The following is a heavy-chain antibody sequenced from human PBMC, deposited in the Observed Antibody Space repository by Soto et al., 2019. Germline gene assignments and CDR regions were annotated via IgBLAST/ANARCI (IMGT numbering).Heavy chain of an antibody. CDR2: IYNSAST. V-gene: IGHV4-31*02. J-gene: IGHJ2*01. CDR3: AEDGIRDVRSVSEFMLNRSSDL. Sequence: HPGKSREWIEYIYNSASTYYNPSLKSRVTISVDTSKNQFSLELSSVTAADTAFFFQAEDGIRDVRSVSEFMLNRSSDL. D-gene: IGHD3-10*02.